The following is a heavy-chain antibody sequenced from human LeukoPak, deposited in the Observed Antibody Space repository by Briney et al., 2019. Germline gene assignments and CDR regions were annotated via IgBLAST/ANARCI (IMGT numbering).Heavy chain of an antibody. CDR2: IYYSGNT. J-gene: IGHJ5*02. V-gene: IGHV4-59*08. CDR1: GASISDYY. Sequence: PSETLSLTCTVSGASISDYYWTWIRQPPGKGLEWIGHIYYSGNTIYNPSLKSRVTISIDTSKNQFSLKLSSVTTADTAVYYCARHRCSGGSCYPMNWFDPWGQGTLVTVSS. CDR3: ARHRCSGGSCYPMNWFDP. D-gene: IGHD2-15*01.